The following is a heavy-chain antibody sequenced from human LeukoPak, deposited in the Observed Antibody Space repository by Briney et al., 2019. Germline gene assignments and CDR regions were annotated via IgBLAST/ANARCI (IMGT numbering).Heavy chain of an antibody. CDR3: ARHEAAVTYDAFDF. J-gene: IGHJ3*01. V-gene: IGHV4-4*09. CDR1: GVSISSYY. CDR2: IYTSGST. Sequence: SETLSLTCTVSGVSISSYYWSWIRQPPGKGLEWIGYIYTSGSTSYNPSLKSRVTISVDTSKNQFSLKLSSVAAADTALYYCARHEAAVTYDAFDFWGQGTMVTVSS. D-gene: IGHD4-11*01.